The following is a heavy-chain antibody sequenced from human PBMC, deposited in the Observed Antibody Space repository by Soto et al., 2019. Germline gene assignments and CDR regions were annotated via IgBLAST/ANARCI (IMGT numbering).Heavy chain of an antibody. Sequence: QVQLQESGPGLVKPSETLSLTCTVSGGSISSYYWSWIRQPPGKGLEWIGYIYYTGSTNYNPSLKSRDTIALATSKNHFSLKLSSVTAADTAVYYCARDGYTLTPNYYYGMDVWGQGTTVTVSS. V-gene: IGHV4-59*01. CDR1: GGSISSYY. J-gene: IGHJ6*02. CDR3: ARDGYTLTPNYYYGMDV. D-gene: IGHD4-4*01. CDR2: IYYTGST.